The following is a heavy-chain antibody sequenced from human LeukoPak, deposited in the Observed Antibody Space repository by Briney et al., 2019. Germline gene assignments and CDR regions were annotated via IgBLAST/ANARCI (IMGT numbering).Heavy chain of an antibody. Sequence: TSETLSLTCTVSGGSISSYYWSWIRQPPGKGLEWIGYIYYSGSTNYNPSLKSRVTISVDTSKNQFSLKLSSVTAADTAVYYCARELVRGVDNWFDPWGQGTLVTVSS. CDR2: IYYSGST. D-gene: IGHD3-10*01. CDR3: ARELVRGVDNWFDP. V-gene: IGHV4-59*01. CDR1: GGSISSYY. J-gene: IGHJ5*02.